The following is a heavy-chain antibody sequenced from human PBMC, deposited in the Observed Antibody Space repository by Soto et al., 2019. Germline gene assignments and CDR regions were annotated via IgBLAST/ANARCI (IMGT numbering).Heavy chain of an antibody. Sequence: QVQLQESGPGLVKPSQTLSLTCTVSGGSISSGGYYWSWIRQHPGKGLEWIGFIYYSGGTDYNPSLKNHVTISANASKTQFSRKLSSVTAADTAVYYCARASSYDSSGYPGGPDYWGEGTLVTDSS. CDR1: GGSISSGGYY. D-gene: IGHD3-22*01. J-gene: IGHJ4*02. CDR2: IYYSGGT. V-gene: IGHV4-31*01. CDR3: ARASSYDSSGYPGGPDY.